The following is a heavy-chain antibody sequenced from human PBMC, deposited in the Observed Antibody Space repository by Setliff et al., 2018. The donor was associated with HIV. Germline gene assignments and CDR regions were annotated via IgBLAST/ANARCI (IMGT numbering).Heavy chain of an antibody. CDR2: ISATGTTV. CDR1: GFVFTDHS. V-gene: IGHV3-48*01. CDR3: VRDQLRWPERWDFDF. D-gene: IGHD1-26*01. Sequence: AGGSLRLSCAASGFVFTDHSFHWVRQAPGEGLEWLSYISATGTTVSYADSVRGRFIISRDSVRNEVYLQMKSLRVDDTALYYCVRDQLRWPERWDFDFWGQGTLVTVS. J-gene: IGHJ4*02.